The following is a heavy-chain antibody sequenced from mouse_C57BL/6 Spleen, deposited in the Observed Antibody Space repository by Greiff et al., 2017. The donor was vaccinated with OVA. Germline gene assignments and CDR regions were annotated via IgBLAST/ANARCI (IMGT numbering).Heavy chain of an antibody. D-gene: IGHD2-13*01. J-gene: IGHJ1*03. CDR1: GFTFSDSH. CDR3: ARADYYWYFDD. CDR2: INYDCSIT. Sequence: ESAGGLVQPGSSMKLSCPASGFTFSDSHMAWVRQGPEKGLEWVGNINYDCSITYYLAALKSRFIISRDNAKNILYLQMSSLKSEDTAVYYCARADYYWYFDDWGTGTTVTVSS. V-gene: IGHV5-16*02.